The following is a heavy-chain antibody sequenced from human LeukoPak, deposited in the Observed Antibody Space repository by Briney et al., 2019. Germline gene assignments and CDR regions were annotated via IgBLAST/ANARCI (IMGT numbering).Heavy chain of an antibody. CDR2: INPNSGGT. V-gene: IGHV1-2*06. CDR1: GYTFTGYY. J-gene: IGHJ4*02. D-gene: IGHD1-26*01. Sequence: ASVKVSCKASGYTFTGYYMHWVRQAPGQGLEWMGRINPNSGGTNYAQKFQGRVTMTRDTSTSTVYMELSSLRSEDTAVYYCAREPDGTIDYWGQGTLVTVSS. CDR3: AREPDGTIDY.